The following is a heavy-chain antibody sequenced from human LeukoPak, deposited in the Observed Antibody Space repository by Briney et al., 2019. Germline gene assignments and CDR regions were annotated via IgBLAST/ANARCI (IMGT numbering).Heavy chain of an antibody. D-gene: IGHD6-25*01. J-gene: IGHJ4*02. CDR3: ARALGYSSGWDYFDY. Sequence: GGSLRLSCAASGFSFNIYWMSWVRQAPGKGLEWVANINHDGSEKYYVDSVKGRLTISRDNAENSLYLQMNSLRAEDTAVYFCARALGYSSGWDYFDYWGQGTLVTVSS. V-gene: IGHV3-7*03. CDR2: INHDGSEK. CDR1: GFSFNIYW.